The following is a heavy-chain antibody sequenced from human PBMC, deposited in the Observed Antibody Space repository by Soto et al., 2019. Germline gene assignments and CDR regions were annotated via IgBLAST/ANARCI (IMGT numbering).Heavy chain of an antibody. J-gene: IGHJ4*02. V-gene: IGHV3-23*01. CDR2: IHPSGGST. CDR1: GFMSSSYG. CDR3: AKYPSTGPPDC. D-gene: IGHD3-9*01. Sequence: GGSLRLSCAAAGFMSSSYGMSWVRQAPGKGLQWVAAIHPSGGSTHYAESVRGRFTISRDNSRDTLYLQMNSLRAHDTAVYCWAKYPSTGPPDCWGQGALVTVSS.